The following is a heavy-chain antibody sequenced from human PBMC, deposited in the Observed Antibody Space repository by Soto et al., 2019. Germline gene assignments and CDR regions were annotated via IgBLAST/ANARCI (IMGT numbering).Heavy chain of an antibody. CDR2: ISSSGSTI. Sequence: PGGSLRLSCAASGFTFSSYEMNWVRQAPGKGLEWVSYISSSGSTIYYADSVKGRFTISRDNAKNSLYLQMNSLRAEDTAVHYCARAQANSYGYPGWYFDLWGGGTMVTVSS. CDR1: GFTFSSYE. D-gene: IGHD5-18*01. CDR3: ARAQANSYGYPGWYFDL. V-gene: IGHV3-48*03. J-gene: IGHJ2*01.